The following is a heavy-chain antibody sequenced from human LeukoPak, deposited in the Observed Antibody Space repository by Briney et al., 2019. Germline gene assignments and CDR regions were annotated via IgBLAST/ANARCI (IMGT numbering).Heavy chain of an antibody. CDR3: AKRGGSYFDY. D-gene: IGHD1-26*01. Sequence: GGSLRLSCAASGFTFSSSGMHWVRQAPGKGLEWLAVISNDGSNKYYADSVKGRFTISRDNPKNTLYLEMNSLRAEDTAVYYCAKRGGSYFDYWGQGTLVTVSS. V-gene: IGHV3-30*18. J-gene: IGHJ4*02. CDR2: ISNDGSNK. CDR1: GFTFSSSG.